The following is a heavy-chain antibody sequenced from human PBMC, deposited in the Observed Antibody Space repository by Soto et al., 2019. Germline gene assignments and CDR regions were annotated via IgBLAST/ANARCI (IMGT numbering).Heavy chain of an antibody. CDR1: GFTFNNYA. Sequence: PGGSLRLSCAASGFTFNNYAMSWVRQAPGKGLEWVSAISGSGTSTYYADSVKGRFTISRDNSKNTLYLQMYSLRAEDTALYYCAKEIDPAPARVMDVWGQGTPVTVSS. J-gene: IGHJ6*02. D-gene: IGHD6-6*01. CDR3: AKEIDPAPARVMDV. V-gene: IGHV3-23*01. CDR2: ISGSGTST.